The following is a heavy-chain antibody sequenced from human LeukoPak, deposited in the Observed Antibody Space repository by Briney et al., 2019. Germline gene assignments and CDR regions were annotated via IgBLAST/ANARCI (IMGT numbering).Heavy chain of an antibody. CDR2: IYYSGST. D-gene: IGHD1-26*01. CDR3: ARSSGSYYQWFDP. Sequence: SETLSLTCTVSGGSISSYYWSWIRQPPGKGLEWIGYIYYSGSTNYNPFLKSRVTISVDTSKNQFSLKLSSVTAADTAVYYCARSSGSYYQWFDPWGQGTLVTVSS. V-gene: IGHV4-59*01. CDR1: GGSISSYY. J-gene: IGHJ5*02.